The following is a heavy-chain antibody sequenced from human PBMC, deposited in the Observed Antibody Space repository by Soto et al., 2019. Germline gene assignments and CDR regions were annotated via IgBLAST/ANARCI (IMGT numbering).Heavy chain of an antibody. Sequence: ASVKVSCKASGYTFTGYYMHWVRQAPGQGLEWMGIINPSGGSTSYAQKFQGRVTMTRDTSTSTVYMELSSLRSEDTAVYYCATLDPPYYDILTGHSDYWGQGTLVTVPQ. CDR2: INPSGGST. V-gene: IGHV1-46*01. J-gene: IGHJ4*02. CDR3: ATLDPPYYDILTGHSDY. CDR1: GYTFTGYY. D-gene: IGHD3-9*01.